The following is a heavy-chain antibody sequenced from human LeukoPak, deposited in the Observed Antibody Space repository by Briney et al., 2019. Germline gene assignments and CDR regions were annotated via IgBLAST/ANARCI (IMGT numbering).Heavy chain of an antibody. CDR3: ARDYYDSSGYY. CDR1: GGSFSGYY. J-gene: IGHJ4*02. CDR2: ISSSSSYI. V-gene: IGHV3-11*06. D-gene: IGHD3-22*01. Sequence: LSLTCAVYGGSFSGYYWSWIRQPPGKGLEWVSSISSSSSYIYYADSVKGRFTISRDNAKNSLYLQMNSLRAEDTAVYYCARDYYDSSGYYWGQGTLVTVSS.